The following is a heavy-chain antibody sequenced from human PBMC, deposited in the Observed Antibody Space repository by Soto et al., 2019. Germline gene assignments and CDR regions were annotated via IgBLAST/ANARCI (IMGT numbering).Heavy chain of an antibody. CDR3: ARELARGGSYETYYFDY. CDR2: IYYSGST. CDR1: GGSIGSGGYY. V-gene: IGHV4-31*03. Sequence: QVQLQESGPGLVKPSQTLSLTCTVSGGSIGSGGYYWTWIRQHPGKGLEWIGYIYYSGSTNYNPYLHSRVTISVDTSMNRFSLKLGSVNAADTAGYYCARELARGGSYETYYFDYWGQGTLVTVSS. J-gene: IGHJ4*02. D-gene: IGHD3-10*01.